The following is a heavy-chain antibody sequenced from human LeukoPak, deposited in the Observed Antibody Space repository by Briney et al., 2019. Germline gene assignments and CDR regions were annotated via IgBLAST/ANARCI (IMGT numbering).Heavy chain of an antibody. CDR3: ARDLSDIVVVPAAIQGYYYYGMDV. V-gene: IGHV3-30-3*01. J-gene: IGHJ6*02. D-gene: IGHD2-2*01. Sequence: QPGRSLRLSCAASGFTFSSYAMHWVRQAPGKGLEWVAVISYDGSNKYYADSVKGRFTISRDISKNTLYLQMNSLRAEDTAVYYCARDLSDIVVVPAAIQGYYYYGMDVWGQGTTVTVSS. CDR2: ISYDGSNK. CDR1: GFTFSSYA.